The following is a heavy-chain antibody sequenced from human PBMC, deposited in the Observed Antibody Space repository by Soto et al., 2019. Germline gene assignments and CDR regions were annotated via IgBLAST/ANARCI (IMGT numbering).Heavy chain of an antibody. V-gene: IGHV3-23*01. CDR2: ISGSGGST. CDR1: GFTFGSYA. CDR3: AKEIGFGSYFDY. J-gene: IGHJ4*02. D-gene: IGHD2-15*01. Sequence: GGSLRLSCAASGFTFGSYAMSWVRQAPGKGLEWVSAISGSGGSTYYADSVKGRFTISRDNYKNTLDLKMNSLRAEATAVYYCAKEIGFGSYFDYWGQGTLVTVSS.